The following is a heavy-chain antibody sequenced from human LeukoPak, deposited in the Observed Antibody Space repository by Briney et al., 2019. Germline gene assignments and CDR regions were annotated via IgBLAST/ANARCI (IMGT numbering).Heavy chain of an antibody. D-gene: IGHD4-23*01. V-gene: IGHV3-23*01. CDR3: GKDPNGNFIGAFDF. CDR2: ISVDGGDI. J-gene: IGHJ3*01. Sequence: GGPLRLSCAASRLAFHNYAMTWIRQAPERGLEWVSSISVDGGDIKYTDSAKGRFTISRDNSKGTLYLQMDSLRVEDTAVYYCGKDPNGNFIGAFDFWGQGTMVTVSS. CDR1: RLAFHNYA.